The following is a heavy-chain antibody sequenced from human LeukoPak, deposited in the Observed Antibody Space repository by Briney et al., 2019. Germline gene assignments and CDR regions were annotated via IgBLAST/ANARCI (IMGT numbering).Heavy chain of an antibody. CDR2: IKPNSGDT. J-gene: IGHJ4*02. V-gene: IGHV1-2*06. D-gene: IGHD4-17*01. Sequence: GASVNVSCKASGYTFTNYYIHWVRQAPGQGLEWMGRIKPNSGDTDYAQKFQGRVTMTRDTSISTAYMELSRLKFDDTAVYYCARDRDYGDYLGDYWGQGILVTVTS. CDR3: ARDRDYGDYLGDY. CDR1: GYTFTNYY.